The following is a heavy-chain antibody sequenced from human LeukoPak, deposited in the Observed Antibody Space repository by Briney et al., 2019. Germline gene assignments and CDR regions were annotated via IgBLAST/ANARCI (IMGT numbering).Heavy chain of an antibody. D-gene: IGHD4-17*01. CDR1: GYTFTSYY. V-gene: IGHV1-46*01. CDR3: ARDRGHDYGDYGGAFDI. J-gene: IGHJ3*02. CDR2: INPSGGST. Sequence: GASVKVSCKASGYTFTSYYMHWVRQAPGQGLGWMGIINPSGGSTSYAQKFQGRVTMTRDMSTSTVYMELSSLRSEDTAVYYCARDRGHDYGDYGGAFDIWGQGTMVTVSS.